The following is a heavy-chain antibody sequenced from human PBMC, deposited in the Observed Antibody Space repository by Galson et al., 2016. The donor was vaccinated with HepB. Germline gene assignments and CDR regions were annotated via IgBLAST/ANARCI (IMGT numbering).Heavy chain of an antibody. Sequence: SLRLSCAASGFTFSSYNMNWIRQAPGRGLEWLSYISWTSSTTYYADSVKGRFTISRDNAKNSLYLHMSSLRAEDTAVYYCARDSTWNIVATVLFDPWGQGTLVTVSS. CDR3: ARDSTWNIVATVLFDP. CDR2: ISWTSSTT. J-gene: IGHJ5*02. D-gene: IGHD5-12*01. V-gene: IGHV3-48*01. CDR1: GFTFSSYN.